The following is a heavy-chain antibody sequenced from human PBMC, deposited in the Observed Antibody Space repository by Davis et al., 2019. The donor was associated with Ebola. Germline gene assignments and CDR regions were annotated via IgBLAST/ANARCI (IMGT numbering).Heavy chain of an antibody. CDR1: GGSISSSSYY. J-gene: IGHJ3*02. CDR2: IYYNGDT. D-gene: IGHD3-22*01. Sequence: MPGGSLRLSCTVSGGSISSSSYYWGWIRQPPGKGLEWIGIIYYNGDTYYNPSLASRVTISVDTSKNQFSLKLSSVTAADTAVYYCARDGWYYDSSGYYRDAFDIWGQGTMVTVSS. CDR3: ARDGWYYDSSGYYRDAFDI. V-gene: IGHV4-39*07.